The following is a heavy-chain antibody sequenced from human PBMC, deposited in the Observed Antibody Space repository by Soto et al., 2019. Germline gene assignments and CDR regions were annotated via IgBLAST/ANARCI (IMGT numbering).Heavy chain of an antibody. CDR2: INAGNGNT. Sequence: AASVKVSCKASGYTFTSYAMHWVRQAPGQRLEWMGWINAGNGNTKYSQKFQGRVTITRDTSASTAYMELSSLRSEDTAVYYCARDGYCSSTSCPEFYYYYYGMDVCRQAPTVTLS. V-gene: IGHV1-3*01. J-gene: IGHJ6*02. D-gene: IGHD2-2*01. CDR3: ARDGYCSSTSCPEFYYYYYGMDV. CDR1: GYTFTSYA.